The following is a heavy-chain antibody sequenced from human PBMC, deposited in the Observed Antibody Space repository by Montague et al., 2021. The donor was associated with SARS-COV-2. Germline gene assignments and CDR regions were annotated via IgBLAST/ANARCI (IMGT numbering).Heavy chain of an antibody. CDR1: GGAISSSSYY. CDR3: ARDTRITMLVVVNRYGMDV. V-gene: IGHV4-39*07. J-gene: IGHJ6*02. Sequence: SETLSLTCTVSGGAISSSSYYWGWIRQPPGKGLEWIGSIYYSGSTYYNPSPKSRVTISVDTPKNQFSLKLSSVTAADTAVYYCARDTRITMLVVVNRYGMDVWGQGTTVTVSS. CDR2: IYYSGST. D-gene: IGHD3-22*01.